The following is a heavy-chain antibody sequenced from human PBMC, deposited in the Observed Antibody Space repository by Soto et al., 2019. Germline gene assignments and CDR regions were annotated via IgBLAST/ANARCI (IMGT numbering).Heavy chain of an antibody. CDR3: ARGEQYSGRIFDY. J-gene: IGHJ4*01. CDR2: TYYRSKWYY. V-gene: IGHV6-1*01. Sequence: TLSLTCAITGDSVSSNSAGWSWVRESPSRGLEWLGRTYYRSKWYYEYAVSVRGRITINPDTSKNQYSLQLNSVTPEDTAVYFCARGEQYSGRIFDYWGQGTLVTVSS. CDR1: GDSVSSNSAG. D-gene: IGHD1-26*01.